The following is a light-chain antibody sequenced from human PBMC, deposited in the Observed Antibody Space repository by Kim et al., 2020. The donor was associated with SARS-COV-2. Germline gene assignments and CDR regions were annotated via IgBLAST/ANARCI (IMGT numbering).Light chain of an antibody. CDR1: GGSIASNY. CDR3: QSYDSSNWV. J-gene: IGLJ3*02. Sequence: GKTVTISCTRSGGSIASNYVQWYQQRPGSAHTTVIYEDNQRPSGVPDRFSGSIDSSSNSASLTVSGLKTEDEADYYCQSYDSSNWVFGGGTQLTVL. CDR2: EDN. V-gene: IGLV6-57*03.